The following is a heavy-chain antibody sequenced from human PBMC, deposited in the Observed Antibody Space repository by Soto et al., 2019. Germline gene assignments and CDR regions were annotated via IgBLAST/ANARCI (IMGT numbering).Heavy chain of an antibody. CDR2: IYATGTT. V-gene: IGHV4-4*07. CDR3: VRDGTKTLRDWFDP. D-gene: IGHD1-1*01. J-gene: IGHJ5*02. Sequence: PSETLSLTCTVSGASISGFYWSWIRKSAGKGLEWIGRIYATGTTDYNPSLKSRVMMSVDPSKKQFSLKFRSVTAADTAVYYCVRDGTKTLRDWFDPWGQGISVTVS. CDR1: GASISGFY.